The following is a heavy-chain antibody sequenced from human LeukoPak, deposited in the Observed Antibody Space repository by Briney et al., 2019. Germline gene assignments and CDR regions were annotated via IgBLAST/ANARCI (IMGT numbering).Heavy chain of an antibody. D-gene: IGHD1-1*01. Sequence: HTGGSLRLSCVASGFIFSNYALHRVRQAPGKGLEWVAGLSHDESHKSYADSVRGRFTISRDNSKNTLYLQMNSLRAEGTAVYFCARARCAWSNNWIFHYWGQGTLVTVSS. J-gene: IGHJ4*02. CDR2: LSHDESHK. V-gene: IGHV3-30-3*01. CDR1: GFIFSNYA. CDR3: ARARCAWSNNWIFHY.